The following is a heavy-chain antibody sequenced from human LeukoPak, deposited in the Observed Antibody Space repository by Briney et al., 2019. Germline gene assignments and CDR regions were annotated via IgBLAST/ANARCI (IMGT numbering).Heavy chain of an antibody. CDR3: AKDLEEDYDSSGYPNWFDP. D-gene: IGHD3-22*01. Sequence: GGSLRLSCAASGFTFSSYGMSWVRQAPGKGLEWVSGIRSSGDSTYYADSVKGRFTISRDNSKNTLYLQMNSLRAEDTAVYYCAKDLEEDYDSSGYPNWFDPWGQGTLVTVSS. V-gene: IGHV3-23*01. CDR2: IRSSGDST. CDR1: GFTFSSYG. J-gene: IGHJ5*02.